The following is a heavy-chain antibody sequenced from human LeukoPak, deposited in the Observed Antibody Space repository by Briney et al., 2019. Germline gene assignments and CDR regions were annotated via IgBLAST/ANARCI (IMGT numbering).Heavy chain of an antibody. CDR3: TRNFLGLNY. Sequence: APVKVSCKASGYTFTSYDIYWVRQATGQGLEWMGRMNPDSGNTGYAQKFQGRVAMTRDTSINTAYMELSGLRSEDTAVYYCTRNFLGLNYWGQGTLVTVSS. D-gene: IGHD1-26*01. CDR1: GYTFTSYD. J-gene: IGHJ4*02. V-gene: IGHV1-8*01. CDR2: MNPDSGNT.